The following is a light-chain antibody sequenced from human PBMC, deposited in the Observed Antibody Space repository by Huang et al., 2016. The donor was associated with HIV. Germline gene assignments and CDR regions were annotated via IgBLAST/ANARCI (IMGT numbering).Light chain of an antibody. CDR1: QRVSSN. CDR3: QQYNNWPPLPGRNPIT. Sequence: EIVMTQSPATLSVSPGERATLSCRASQRVSSNLAWYQQKPGQAPRPLSDGASTRATDIPARFSGSGSGTEFTLTISSLQSEDFAVYYCQQYNNWPPLPGRNPITFGQGTRLEIK. CDR2: GAS. V-gene: IGKV3-15*01. J-gene: IGKJ5*01.